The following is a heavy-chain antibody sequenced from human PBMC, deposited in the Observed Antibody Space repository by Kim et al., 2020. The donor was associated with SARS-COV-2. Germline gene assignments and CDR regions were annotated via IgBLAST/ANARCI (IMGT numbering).Heavy chain of an antibody. V-gene: IGHV4-39*07. CDR3: AREVPAVGWGY. J-gene: IGHJ4*02. D-gene: IGHD6-19*01. Sequence: SETLSLTCTVSGGSISSSSYYWGWIRQPPGKGLEWIGSIYYSGSTYYNPSLKSRVTISVDTSKNQFSLKLSSVTAADTAVYYCAREVPAVGWGYWGQGTLVTVSS. CDR1: GGSISSSSYY. CDR2: IYYSGST.